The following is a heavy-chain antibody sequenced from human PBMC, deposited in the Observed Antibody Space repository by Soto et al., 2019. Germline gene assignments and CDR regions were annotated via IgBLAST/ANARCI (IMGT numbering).Heavy chain of an antibody. CDR1: GFTFSSYG. D-gene: IGHD3-10*01. V-gene: IGHV3-23*01. Sequence: PGGSLRLSCAASGFTFSSYGMSWVRQAPEKGLEWASGISASDGGAYYADSVKGRLTISRDNSENTLYLQMNSLRVEDTAVYYCAKDSDREYFQHWGQGTLVTVSS. CDR3: AKDSDREYFQH. J-gene: IGHJ1*01. CDR2: ISASDGGA.